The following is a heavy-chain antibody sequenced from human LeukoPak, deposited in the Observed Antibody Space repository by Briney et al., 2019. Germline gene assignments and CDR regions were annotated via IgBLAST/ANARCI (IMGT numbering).Heavy chain of an antibody. V-gene: IGHV4-4*07. CDR1: GASISSYSC. J-gene: IGHJ4*02. D-gene: IGHD1-26*01. CDR3: ATYSGTYPFFDY. Sequence: SETLSLTCAVSGASISSYSCWSWIRQPAGKGLEWIGRVFTSGSTDYNPSLKSRVTASLDTSKNQFSLKLRSVTAADTAVYYCATYSGTYPFFDYWGQGTLVTVSS. CDR2: VFTSGST.